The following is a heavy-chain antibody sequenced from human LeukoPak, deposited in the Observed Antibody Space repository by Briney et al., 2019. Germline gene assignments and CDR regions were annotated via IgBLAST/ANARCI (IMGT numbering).Heavy chain of an antibody. CDR3: ARINYRPITKFFDF. J-gene: IGHJ4*02. CDR1: GYTFTSYG. CDR2: ISAYNGNT. V-gene: IGHV1-18*01. Sequence: ASVKVSCKASGYTFTSYGISWVRQAPGQGLEWMGWISAYNGNTNYAQKFQGRVTITADKSTSTAYMELSSLRSEDTAVYYCARINYRPITKFFDFWGQGTLVTVSS. D-gene: IGHD4-11*01.